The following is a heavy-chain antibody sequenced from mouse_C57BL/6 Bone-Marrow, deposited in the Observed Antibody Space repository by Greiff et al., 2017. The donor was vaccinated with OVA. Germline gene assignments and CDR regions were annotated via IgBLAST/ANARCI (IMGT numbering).Heavy chain of an antibody. Sequence: QVQLQQSGAELARPGASVKLSCTASGYTFTSYGMSWVKQRTGQGLEWIGEIDPRSGNTYYNEKFKGKATLTADKSSSTAYMERSSLTSEDTAVYYCARITPLDYWGQGTLVTVSA. CDR3: ARITPLDY. J-gene: IGHJ3*01. D-gene: IGHD1-3*01. CDR1: GYTFTSYG. CDR2: IDPRSGNT. V-gene: IGHV1-81*01.